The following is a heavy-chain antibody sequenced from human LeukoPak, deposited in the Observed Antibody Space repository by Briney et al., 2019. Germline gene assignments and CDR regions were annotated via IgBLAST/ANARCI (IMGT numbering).Heavy chain of an antibody. D-gene: IGHD5-18*01. Sequence: GGALRLSCAASGFTFGSYGVHLVRQAPGKGLEWVAFIRFDGSNTYYADSVKGRFTISRDNSNNTLYLQVNSLRVEDTAVYYCARGYGESHFDSWGRGSLVTVSS. CDR2: IRFDGSNT. CDR1: GFTFGSYG. V-gene: IGHV3-30*02. CDR3: ARGYGESHFDS. J-gene: IGHJ4*02.